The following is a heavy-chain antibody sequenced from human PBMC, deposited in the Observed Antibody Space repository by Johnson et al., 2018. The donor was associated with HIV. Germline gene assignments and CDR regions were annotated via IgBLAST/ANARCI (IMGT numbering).Heavy chain of an antibody. D-gene: IGHD3-10*01. V-gene: IGHV3-30*18. Sequence: QVQLVESGGGVVQPGRSLRLSCAASRFTFSRYGMHWVRQAPGKGLEWVAVIPYDGSNTYYADSVKGRFTISRDNSKNTLYLQMNSLRAEDTAVYYCAKDLPLVQGIIMGGGAFDIWGQGTMVTVSS. J-gene: IGHJ3*02. CDR1: RFTFSRYG. CDR2: IPYDGSNT. CDR3: AKDLPLVQGIIMGGGAFDI.